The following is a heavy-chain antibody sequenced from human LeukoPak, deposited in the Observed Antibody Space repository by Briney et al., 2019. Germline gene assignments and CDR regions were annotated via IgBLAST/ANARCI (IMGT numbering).Heavy chain of an antibody. V-gene: IGHV4-59*08. CDR1: GGSISSYY. Sequence: PSETLSLTCTVSGGSISSYYWSWIRQPPGKGLEWIGYIYYSGSTNYNPSLKSRVTISVDTSKNQFSLKLSSVTAADTAVYYCARLNSHYDFWSGYYDYWGQGTLVTVSS. CDR3: ARLNSHYDFWSGYYDY. D-gene: IGHD3-3*01. J-gene: IGHJ4*02. CDR2: IYYSGST.